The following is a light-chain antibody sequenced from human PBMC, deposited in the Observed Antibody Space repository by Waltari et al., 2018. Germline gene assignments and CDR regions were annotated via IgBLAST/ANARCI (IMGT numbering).Light chain of an antibody. CDR3: QQRYSALTWT. CDR2: AAS. V-gene: IGKV1-39*01. J-gene: IGKJ1*01. Sequence: DIQMTQSPSSLSASVGDRVPITCRASQNIINFLNWYQQKPGKAPNLLIYAASNLQSGVPSRFSGSGSGTDFALTISSLQPEDFATYYCQQRYSALTWTFGQGTKVQI. CDR1: QNIINF.